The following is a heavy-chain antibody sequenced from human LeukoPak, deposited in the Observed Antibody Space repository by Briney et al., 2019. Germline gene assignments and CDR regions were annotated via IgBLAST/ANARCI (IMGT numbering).Heavy chain of an antibody. D-gene: IGHD2-8*01. CDR2: ISGSGSTI. J-gene: IGHJ4*02. CDR1: GFSFSNYG. Sequence: GGSLRLSCAASGFSFSNYGMNWIRQAPGKGLEWVSYISGSGSTIYYADSVKGRFAISRDNANKSLYLQINSLRAEDTAVYYCAREPYCSNGVCYIQHFFDCWGQGTLVTVSS. CDR3: AREPYCSNGVCYIQHFFDC. V-gene: IGHV3-11*01.